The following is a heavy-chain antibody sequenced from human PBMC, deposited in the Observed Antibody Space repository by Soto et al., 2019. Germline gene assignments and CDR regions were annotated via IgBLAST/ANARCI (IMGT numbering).Heavy chain of an antibody. J-gene: IGHJ4*02. CDR1: GFSLSTSGVG. Sequence: QITLKESGPTLVQPTQTLTLTCTFSGFSLSTSGVGVAWIRQPPGKALEWLALIYWDDDKRYSPSLKNRLTVTKDTAKNQVVLIMTNMDPVDTATYYCAHRLYDSSGYSFDYWGQGTLVTVSS. CDR2: IYWDDDK. D-gene: IGHD3-22*01. V-gene: IGHV2-5*02. CDR3: AHRLYDSSGYSFDY.